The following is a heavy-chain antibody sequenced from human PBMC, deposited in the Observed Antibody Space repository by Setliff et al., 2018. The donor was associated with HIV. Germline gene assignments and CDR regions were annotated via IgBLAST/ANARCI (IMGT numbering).Heavy chain of an antibody. CDR2: IIPIFGTA. D-gene: IGHD4-17*01. V-gene: IGHV1-69*13. Sequence: SVKVSCKASGGTFSSYAISWVRQAPGQGLEWVGGIIPIFGTANYAQKFQGRVAITADESTSTAYMELRSLRSDDTAMYYCARPGGSYGDYGWYLRFWGQGTLVTVSS. J-gene: IGHJ4*02. CDR3: ARPGGSYGDYGWYLRF. CDR1: GGTFSSYA.